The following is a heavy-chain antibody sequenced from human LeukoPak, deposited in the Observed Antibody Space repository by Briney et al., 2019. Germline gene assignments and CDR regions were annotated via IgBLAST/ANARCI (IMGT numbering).Heavy chain of an antibody. CDR2: INPNSGGT. J-gene: IGHJ3*02. CDR3: ARGLGIAAADDAFDI. CDR1: GYTFTGYY. D-gene: IGHD6-13*01. V-gene: IGHV1-2*02. Sequence: ASVKVSCKASGYTFTGYYMHWVRQAPGQGLEWMGWINPNSGGTNYAQKFQGRVTMTRDTSISTAYMELSRLRSDDTAVYYCARGLGIAAADDAFDIWGQGTMVTVSS.